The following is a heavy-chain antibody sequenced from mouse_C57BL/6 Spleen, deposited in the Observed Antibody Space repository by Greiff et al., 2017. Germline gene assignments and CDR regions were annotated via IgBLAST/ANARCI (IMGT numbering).Heavy chain of an antibody. Sequence: QVQLQQPGAELVKPGASVKLSCTASGYTFTSYWMHWVKQRPGQGLEWIGMIHPNSGSTNYNEKFKSKATLTVDKSSSTAYMQLSSLTSEDSAVYYCAGEGGRGFSFDYWGQGTTLTVSS. D-gene: IGHD3-1*01. CDR1: GYTFTSYW. V-gene: IGHV1-64*01. J-gene: IGHJ2*01. CDR3: AGEGGRGFSFDY. CDR2: IHPNSGST.